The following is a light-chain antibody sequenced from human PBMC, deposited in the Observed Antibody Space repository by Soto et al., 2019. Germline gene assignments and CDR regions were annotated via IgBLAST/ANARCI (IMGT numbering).Light chain of an antibody. CDR2: DVT. CDR3: CSFAGSSHWV. Sequence: QSVLTQPRSVSGSPGQSVTISFTGTSSDVGGYNYVSWYQQHPGKAPKVMIYDVTKRPSGVPDRFSGSKSGNTASLTISGLQAEDEADYYCCSFAGSSHWVFGGGTKLTVL. J-gene: IGLJ3*02. CDR1: SSDVGGYNY. V-gene: IGLV2-11*01.